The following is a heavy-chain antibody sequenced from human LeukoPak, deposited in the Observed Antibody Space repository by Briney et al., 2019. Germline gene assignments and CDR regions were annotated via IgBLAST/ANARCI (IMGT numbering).Heavy chain of an antibody. CDR2: IIPIFGTA. CDR3: ARGLVPADYYYYYMDV. D-gene: IGHD2-2*01. J-gene: IGHJ6*03. V-gene: IGHV1-69*05. Sequence: ASVKVSCKASGGTFSSYAISWVRQAPGQGLEWMGGIIPIFGTANYAQKFQGRVTITTDESTSTAYMELSSLRSEDTAVYYCARGLVPADYYYYYMDVWGKGTTVTVSS. CDR1: GGTFSSYA.